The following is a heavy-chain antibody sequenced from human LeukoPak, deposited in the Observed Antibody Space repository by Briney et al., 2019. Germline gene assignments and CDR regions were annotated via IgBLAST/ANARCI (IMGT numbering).Heavy chain of an antibody. CDR1: GFTFSSYA. CDR2: ISYDGSNK. V-gene: IGHV3-30-3*01. J-gene: IGHJ4*02. Sequence: GGSLRLSCAASGFTFSSYAMHWVRQAPGKGLEWVAVISYDGSNKYYADSVKGRFTISRDNSKNTLYLQMNSLRAEDTAVYYCARGQTHVLLWFGELPSDYWGQGTLVTVSS. D-gene: IGHD3-10*01. CDR3: ARGQTHVLLWFGELPSDY.